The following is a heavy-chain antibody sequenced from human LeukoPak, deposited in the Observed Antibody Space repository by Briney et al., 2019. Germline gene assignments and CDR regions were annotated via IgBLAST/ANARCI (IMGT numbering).Heavy chain of an antibody. V-gene: IGHV4-39*07. CDR1: GGSIISSSYY. CDR3: ARDWYYDILADAFDI. CDR2: IYYSGDT. D-gene: IGHD3-9*01. Sequence: SETLSLTCTVSGGSIISSSYYWGWIRQPPGKGLEWIGSIYYSGDTYYNPSLKSRVTTSVDTSKSQFSLRLSSVTAADTAVYYCARDWYYDILADAFDIWGQGTMVTVSS. J-gene: IGHJ3*02.